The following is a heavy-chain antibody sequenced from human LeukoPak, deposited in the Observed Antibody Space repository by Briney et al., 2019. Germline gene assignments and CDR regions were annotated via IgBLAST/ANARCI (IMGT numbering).Heavy chain of an antibody. D-gene: IGHD3-10*02. J-gene: IGHJ6*04. CDR2: ISSSGSTI. V-gene: IGHV3-48*04. CDR3: AELGITMIGGV. Sequence: GGSLRLSCAASGFTFSSSWMTWVRQAPGKGLEWVSYISSSGSTIYYADSVKGRFTISRDNAKNSLYLQMNSLRAEDTAVYYCAELGITMIGGVWGKGTTVTISS. CDR1: GFTFSSSW.